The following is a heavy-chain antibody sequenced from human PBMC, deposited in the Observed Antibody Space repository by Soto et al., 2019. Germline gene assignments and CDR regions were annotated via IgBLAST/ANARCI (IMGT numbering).Heavy chain of an antibody. CDR1: GFTFSTYE. J-gene: IGHJ4*02. V-gene: IGHV3-48*03. CDR2: ISVSGNII. D-gene: IGHD2-2*01. CDR3: VRDTMRASAAASLDY. Sequence: PGGSLRLSCAASGFTFSTYEFNWVRQAPGRGLEWISYISVSGNIIKYAESVKGRFTISRDNADNSLHLHMSNLRVDDTALYFCVRDTMRASAAASLDYWGQVTQVTVSS.